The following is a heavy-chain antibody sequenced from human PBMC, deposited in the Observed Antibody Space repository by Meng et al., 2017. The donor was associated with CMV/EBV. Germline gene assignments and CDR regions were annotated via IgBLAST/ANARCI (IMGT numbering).Heavy chain of an antibody. Sequence: GESLKIFCAASGFTFNSYSMNWVRQAPGKGLEWVSSISSSGSWIYYADSVRGRFSISRDNAKNSLYLQMNSLRAEDTAVYYCVSEPYDTLTGLPGWYFDTWGQGALVTVSS. CDR2: ISSSGSWI. J-gene: IGHJ4*02. V-gene: IGHV3-21*06. CDR3: VSEPYDTLTGLPGWYFDT. D-gene: IGHD3-9*01. CDR1: GFTFNSYS.